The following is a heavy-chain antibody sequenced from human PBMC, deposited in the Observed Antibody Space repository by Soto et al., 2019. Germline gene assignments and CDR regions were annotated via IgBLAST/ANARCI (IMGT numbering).Heavy chain of an antibody. J-gene: IGHJ5*02. CDR2: ISSSGSTI. V-gene: IGHV3-11*01. D-gene: IGHD2-8*01. CDR3: ARSPINIVLKVGWFDP. Sequence: QVQLVESGGGLVKPGGSLRLSCTASGFTFSDYYMSWIRQARGTGLEWVSYISSSGSTIYYADSVKGRFTISSDNAKNSLYLQMNSLRAEDTAVYYCARSPINIVLKVGWFDPWGQGTLVTVSS. CDR1: GFTFSDYY.